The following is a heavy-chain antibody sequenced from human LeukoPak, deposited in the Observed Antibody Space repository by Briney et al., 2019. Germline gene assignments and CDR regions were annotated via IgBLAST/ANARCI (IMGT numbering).Heavy chain of an antibody. CDR3: ARDLDYYDSSGQIDY. J-gene: IGHJ4*02. D-gene: IGHD3-22*01. V-gene: IGHV3-30*02. CDR2: IRYDGSNK. CDR1: EFTFSSYG. Sequence: GGSLRLSCAASEFTFSSYGMHWVRQAPGKGLEWVAFIRYDGSNKYYADSVKGRFTISRDNAKNSLYLQMNSLRAEDTAVYYCARDLDYYDSSGQIDYWGQGTLVAVSS.